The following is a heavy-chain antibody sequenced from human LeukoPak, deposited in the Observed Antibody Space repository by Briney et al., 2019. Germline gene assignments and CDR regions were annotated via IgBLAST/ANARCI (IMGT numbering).Heavy chain of an antibody. Sequence: GGSLRLSCAASGFTFSSYSMNWVRQAPGKGLEWVSSISGSSSYIYYADSVKGRFTISRDNAKNSLYLQMNSLRAEDTAVYYCARGSGYSYGYRDYWGQGTLVTVSS. CDR3: ARGSGYSYGYRDY. J-gene: IGHJ4*02. CDR1: GFTFSSYS. D-gene: IGHD5-18*01. V-gene: IGHV3-21*01. CDR2: ISGSSSYI.